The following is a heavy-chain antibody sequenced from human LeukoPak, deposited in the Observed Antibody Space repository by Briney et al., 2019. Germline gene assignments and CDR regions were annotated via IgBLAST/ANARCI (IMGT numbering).Heavy chain of an antibody. D-gene: IGHD5-18*01. CDR3: ARDGDTAMATDAFDI. V-gene: IGHV4-31*03. Sequence: SETLSLTCTVSGGSINNGGYYWSWIRQHPGKGLEWIGYIYYSGSSYYNPSLKSRVTMSVDTSKNQFSLKLSSVTAADTAVYYCARDGDTAMATDAFDIWGQGTMVTVSS. CDR2: IYYSGSS. J-gene: IGHJ3*02. CDR1: GGSINNGGYY.